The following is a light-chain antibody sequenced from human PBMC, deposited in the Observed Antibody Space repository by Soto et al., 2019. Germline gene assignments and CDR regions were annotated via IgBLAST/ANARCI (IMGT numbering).Light chain of an antibody. CDR2: GAS. Sequence: IPLTQSPSFLSASVGDRVTITCRASQGINSFLAWYQQKPGKAPNLLIYGASTLQSGVPSRFSGSGSGTDFTLTISRLQPEDFAIYYCQQLSSYPLTFGGGTKVEIK. CDR1: QGINSF. CDR3: QQLSSYPLT. J-gene: IGKJ4*01. V-gene: IGKV1-9*01.